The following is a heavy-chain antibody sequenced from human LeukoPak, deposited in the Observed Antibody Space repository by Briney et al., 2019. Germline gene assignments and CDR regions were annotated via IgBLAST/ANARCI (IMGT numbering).Heavy chain of an antibody. J-gene: IGHJ6*03. D-gene: IGHD3-10*01. Sequence: SETLSLTCTVSGGSISSYYWSWIRQPPGKVLEWIGYIYYSGSTNYNPSLKSRVTISVDTSKNQFSLKLSSVTAADTAVYYCARGFSHVSYYYYYMDVWGKGTTVTISS. CDR3: ARGFSHVSYYYYYMDV. V-gene: IGHV4-59*01. CDR2: IYYSGST. CDR1: GGSISSYY.